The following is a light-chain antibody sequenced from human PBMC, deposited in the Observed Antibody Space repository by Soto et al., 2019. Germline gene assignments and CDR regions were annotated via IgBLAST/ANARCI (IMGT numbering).Light chain of an antibody. Sequence: QSALTQPRSVSGSPGQSVTLSCTGTSSDVGSYNYVSWYQHHPGKAPKLMIYDVTKRPSGVPDRFSGSKSGNTASLPISGLQAEDEADYYCCSSAGSYSYVFGTGTKLTVL. V-gene: IGLV2-11*01. CDR3: CSSAGSYSYV. CDR2: DVT. CDR1: SSDVGSYNY. J-gene: IGLJ1*01.